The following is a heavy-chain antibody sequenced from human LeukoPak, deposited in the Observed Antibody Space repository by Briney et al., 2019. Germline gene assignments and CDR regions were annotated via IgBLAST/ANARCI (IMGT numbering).Heavy chain of an antibody. CDR3: AKDWSPFVYYFDY. CDR1: GFTFSSYA. Sequence: PGGSLRLSCAASGFTFSSYAMSWVRQAPGKGLEWVSGISGSAGSTVYIDSVKGRFTISRDNSKNTLYLQMNSLRAEDTAVYYCAKDWSPFVYYFDYWGQGTLVTVSS. CDR2: ISGSAGST. V-gene: IGHV3-23*01. J-gene: IGHJ4*02. D-gene: IGHD3-3*01.